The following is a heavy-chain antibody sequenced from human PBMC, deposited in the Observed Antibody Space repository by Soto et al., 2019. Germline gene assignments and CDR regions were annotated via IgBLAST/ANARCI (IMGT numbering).Heavy chain of an antibody. D-gene: IGHD3-10*01. CDR1: GYTLTELS. CDR3: ATDRPYGSGRTFDAFDI. CDR2: FDPEDGET. V-gene: IGHV1-24*01. Sequence: ASVKVSCKVSGYTLTELSMHWVRQAPGKGLERMGGFDPEDGETIYAQKFQGRVTMTEDTSTDTAYMELSSLRSEDTAVYYCATDRPYGSGRTFDAFDIWGQGTMVTVSS. J-gene: IGHJ3*02.